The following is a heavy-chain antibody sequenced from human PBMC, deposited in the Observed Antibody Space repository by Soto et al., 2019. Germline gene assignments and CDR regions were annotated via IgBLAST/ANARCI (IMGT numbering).Heavy chain of an antibody. CDR1: GFTFGDYA. Sequence: GGSLRLSCTASGFTFGDYAMSWFRQAPGKGLEWVGFIRSKAYGGTTEYAASVKGRFTISRDDSKSIAYLQMNSLKTEDTAVYYCTSYDFWSGGNAFDIWGQGTMVTVSS. D-gene: IGHD3-3*01. CDR3: TSYDFWSGGNAFDI. CDR2: IRSKAYGGTT. J-gene: IGHJ3*02. V-gene: IGHV3-49*03.